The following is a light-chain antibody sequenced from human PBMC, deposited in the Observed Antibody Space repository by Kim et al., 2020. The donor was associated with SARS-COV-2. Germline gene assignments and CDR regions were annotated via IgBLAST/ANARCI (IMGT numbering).Light chain of an antibody. CDR1: QSVNTN. CDR3: QQYASWPLT. Sequence: VSPGERTTLSCRASQSVNTNLAWYQQKPGQAPRVLIHGASTRTTGIPARFSGSGSGTEFTLTISSLQSEDFAVYYCQQYASWPLTFGGGTKVDIK. V-gene: IGKV3-15*01. J-gene: IGKJ4*01. CDR2: GAS.